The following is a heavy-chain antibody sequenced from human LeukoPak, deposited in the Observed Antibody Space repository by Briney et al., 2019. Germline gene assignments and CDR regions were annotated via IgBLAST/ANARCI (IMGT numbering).Heavy chain of an antibody. CDR2: ISPSSGGA. CDR1: GYTFTGYY. V-gene: IGHV1-2*02. J-gene: IGHJ6*03. Sequence: ASVKVSCKASGYTFTGYYLHWVRQAPGQGLEWMGWISPSSGGAKYAQNFQGRVIITTDTSISTAYMELSSLRSDDTAVYYCARSSPPTYYHFYYYMDVWGKGSTVTVSS. D-gene: IGHD6-13*01. CDR3: ARSSPPTYYHFYYYMDV.